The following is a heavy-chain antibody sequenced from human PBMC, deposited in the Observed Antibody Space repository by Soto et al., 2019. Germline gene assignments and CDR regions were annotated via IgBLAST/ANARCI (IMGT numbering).Heavy chain of an antibody. Sequence: VQLVESGGGLIQAGGSLRLSCAVSGFTVSNNFMMWVRQAPGKGLEWVSLIYSGGSISYADSEKGRFTISRDGSMNMLYLQMNSLTAEDTAVYYCARDGNGQRGSPHWGQGTLVTVSS. V-gene: IGHV3-53*02. D-gene: IGHD3-16*01. CDR3: ARDGNGQRGSPH. CDR2: IYSGGSI. J-gene: IGHJ4*02. CDR1: GFTVSNNF.